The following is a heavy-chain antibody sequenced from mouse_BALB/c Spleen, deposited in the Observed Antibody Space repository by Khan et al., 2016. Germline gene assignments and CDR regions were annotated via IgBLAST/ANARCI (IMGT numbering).Heavy chain of an antibody. CDR2: IFPSDSYT. J-gene: IGHJ3*01. Sequence: QVQLKQSGAELVRPGASVKLSCKASGYTFTSYWINWMKQRPGQGLEWIGNIFPSDSYTNYNHKFKDKATLTVDKSSSTAYMQLSSPTSEDSAIYYCTRGESTMIRGFAYWGQGTLVTVSA. V-gene: IGHV1-69*02. CDR1: GYTFTSYW. CDR3: TRGESTMIRGFAY. D-gene: IGHD2-4*01.